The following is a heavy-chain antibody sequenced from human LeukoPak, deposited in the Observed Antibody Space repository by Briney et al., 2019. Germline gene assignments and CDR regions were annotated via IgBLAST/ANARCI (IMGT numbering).Heavy chain of an antibody. V-gene: IGHV1-8*01. J-gene: IGHJ6*03. D-gene: IGHD3-10*01. Sequence: ASVKVSCKASGYTFTSYDINWVRQATGQGLEWMGWMNPNSGNTGYAQKFQGRVTMTRNTSISTAYMVLSSLRSEDTAVYYCAREPRISMVRGDYYYMDVWGKGTTVTVSS. CDR3: AREPRISMVRGDYYYMDV. CDR2: MNPNSGNT. CDR1: GYTFTSYD.